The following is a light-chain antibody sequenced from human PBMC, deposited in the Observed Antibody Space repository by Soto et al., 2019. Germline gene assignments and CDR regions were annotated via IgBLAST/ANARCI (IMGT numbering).Light chain of an antibody. CDR1: SSDVGGYNY. J-gene: IGLJ1*01. CDR2: DVT. CDR3: CSHAGNYTYV. Sequence: QSALTQPRSVSGSPGQSLTISCTGTSSDVGGYNYVSWYQQYPGKVPKLMIYDVTKRPSGVPDRFSGSKSGNTASLTISGLQADDEADYYCCSHAGNYTYVFGTGTKVTV. V-gene: IGLV2-11*01.